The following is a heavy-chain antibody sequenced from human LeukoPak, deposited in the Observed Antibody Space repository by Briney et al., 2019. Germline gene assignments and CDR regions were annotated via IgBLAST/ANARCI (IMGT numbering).Heavy chain of an antibody. CDR2: ISGSCGCT. CDR1: GFTFSRYA. Sequence: GGSLRLSCAASGFTFSRYAMSWVRQAPGKGLEGVSAISGSCGCTYFADSVKGRFTISSDNSKNKLYLQVNSLTAQDRAVYYLSKPADGSYTGLFDYWRQATLVTVSS. D-gene: IGHD1-26*01. CDR3: SKPADGSYTGLFDY. J-gene: IGHJ4*02. V-gene: IGHV3-23*01.